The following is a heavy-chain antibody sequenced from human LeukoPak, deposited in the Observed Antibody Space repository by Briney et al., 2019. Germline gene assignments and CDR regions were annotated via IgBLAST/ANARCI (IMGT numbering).Heavy chain of an antibody. V-gene: IGHV4-39*01. CDR3: ARLGCSGSNCYAVGDWFDP. CDR2: IYYSGST. D-gene: IGHD2-15*01. J-gene: IGHJ5*02. Sequence: SETLSLTCTVSGGSISSSSYYWGWIRQPPGKGLEWIGSIYYSGSTYYNPSLKSRVTISVDTSKNQFSLKLRSVTAADTAVYYCARLGCSGSNCYAVGDWFDPWGQGTLVTVSS. CDR1: GGSISSSSYY.